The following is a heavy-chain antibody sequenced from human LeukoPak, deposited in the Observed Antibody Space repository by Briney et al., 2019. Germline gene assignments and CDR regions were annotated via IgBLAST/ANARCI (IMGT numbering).Heavy chain of an antibody. D-gene: IGHD3-16*01. CDR2: IKQDGSEK. V-gene: IGHV3-7*01. CDR1: GFTFSSYW. J-gene: IGHJ4*02. Sequence: GGSLRLSCAASGFTFSSYWMSWVRQAPGEGLEWVANIKQDGSEKYYVDSVKGRFTTSRDNAKNSLYLQMNSLRAEGTAVYYCARDGYDYVWGSSNDFWGQGTLVTVSS. CDR3: ARDGYDYVWGSSNDF.